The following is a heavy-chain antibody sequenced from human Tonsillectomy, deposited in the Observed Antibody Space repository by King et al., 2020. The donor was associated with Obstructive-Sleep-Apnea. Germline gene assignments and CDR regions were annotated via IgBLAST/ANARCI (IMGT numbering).Heavy chain of an antibody. Sequence: QLVQSGAEVKKPGASVKVSCKASGYTFTSYGISWVRQAPGQGLEWMGWISAYNGNTNYAQKLQGRVTMTTDTSTSTAYMELGSLRSDDTAVYYCARDSPYYDILTGYKVDAFDIWGQGTMVTVSS. V-gene: IGHV1-18*01. CDR3: ARDSPYYDILTGYKVDAFDI. J-gene: IGHJ3*02. D-gene: IGHD3-9*01. CDR2: ISAYNGNT. CDR1: GYTFTSYG.